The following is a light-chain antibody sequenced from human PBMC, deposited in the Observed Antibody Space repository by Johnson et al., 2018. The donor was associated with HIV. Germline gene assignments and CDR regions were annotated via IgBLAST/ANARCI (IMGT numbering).Light chain of an antibody. CDR1: TSNIGNNY. J-gene: IGLJ1*01. V-gene: IGLV1-51*02. CDR3: GTWDSSLSAYV. Sequence: QSVLTLPPSVSAASGQKVTISCSGSTSNIGNNYVSWYQQLPGTAPKLLIYENNKRPSGIPDRFSGSKSGTSATLGITGLQTGDEADYYCGTWDSSLSAYVFGTGTKVTVL. CDR2: ENN.